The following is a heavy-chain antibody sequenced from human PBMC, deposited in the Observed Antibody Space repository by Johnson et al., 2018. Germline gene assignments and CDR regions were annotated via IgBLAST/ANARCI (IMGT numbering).Heavy chain of an antibody. Sequence: QVQLVQSGGGVVQPGNSLRLSCEASGFSFFSYGMHWVRQAPGKGLEWVAFIWYDGSDQYYAESVKGRFTISRDVSKNTLYLQMNSLRVEDTAVYYCARDVRFCLDYWGQGTLVTVSS. CDR2: IWYDGSDQ. CDR1: GFSFFSYG. CDR3: ARDVRFCLDY. D-gene: IGHD2/OR15-2a*01. V-gene: IGHV3-33*01. J-gene: IGHJ4*02.